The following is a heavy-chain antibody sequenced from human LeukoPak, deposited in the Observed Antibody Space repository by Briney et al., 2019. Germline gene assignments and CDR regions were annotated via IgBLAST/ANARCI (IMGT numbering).Heavy chain of an antibody. CDR2: ISYDGSNK. CDR3: ARDFSSYYANSAYYGDTWFDY. J-gene: IGHJ4*02. V-gene: IGHV3-30*03. D-gene: IGHD3-22*01. CDR1: GFNFNAFR. Sequence: GGSLRLSCAASGFNFNAFRMNWVRQAPDKGLEWVAVISYDGSNKYYADSVKGRFTISRDNSKNTLYLQMNSLRAEDTAVYYCARDFSSYYANSAYYGDTWFDYWGQGTLVTVSS.